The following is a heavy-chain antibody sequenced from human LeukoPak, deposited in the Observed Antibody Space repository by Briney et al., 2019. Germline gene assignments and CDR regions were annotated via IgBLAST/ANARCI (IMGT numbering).Heavy chain of an antibody. CDR3: AREGRSGWYGGYAFDI. J-gene: IGHJ3*02. CDR2: ISSSGSTI. Sequence: GGSLRLSCAASGFTFSSYEMNWVRQAPGKGLEWVSYISSSGSTIYYADSVKGRFTISRDNAKNSLYLQMNSLRAEDTAVYYCAREGRSGWYGGYAFDIWGQGTMVPVSS. D-gene: IGHD6-19*01. CDR1: GFTFSSYE. V-gene: IGHV3-48*03.